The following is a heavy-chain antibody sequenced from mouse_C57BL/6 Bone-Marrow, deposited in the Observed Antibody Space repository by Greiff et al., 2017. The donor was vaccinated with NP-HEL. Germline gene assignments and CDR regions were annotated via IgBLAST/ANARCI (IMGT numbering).Heavy chain of an antibody. Sequence: EVQLQESVAELVRPGASVKLSCTASGFNIKNTYMHWVKQRPEQGLEWIGRIDPANGNTKYAPKFQGKATITADPSSNPAYLQLSSLTSEDTAIYYCASTHYYGSSYGYWGQGTTLTVSS. CDR1: GFNIKNTY. CDR3: ASTHYYGSSYGY. D-gene: IGHD1-1*01. V-gene: IGHV14-3*01. CDR2: IDPANGNT. J-gene: IGHJ2*01.